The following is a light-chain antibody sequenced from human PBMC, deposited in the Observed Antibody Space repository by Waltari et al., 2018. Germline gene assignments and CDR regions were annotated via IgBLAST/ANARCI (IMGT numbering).Light chain of an antibody. Sequence: DIQMTQSPSTLSASAGDRVTITCRASQRISSWLAWYQQKAGKAPKILIYKASSLKSGVPSRFSGSGSGTEFTLTISSLQPDDFATYYCQQYYIYRTFGQGTKVEIK. CDR1: QRISSW. CDR2: KAS. CDR3: QQYYIYRT. J-gene: IGKJ1*01. V-gene: IGKV1-5*03.